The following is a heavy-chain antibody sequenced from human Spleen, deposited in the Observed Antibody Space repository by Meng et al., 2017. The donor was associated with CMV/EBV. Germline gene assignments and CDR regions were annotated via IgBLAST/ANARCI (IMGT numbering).Heavy chain of an antibody. D-gene: IGHD6-13*01. V-gene: IGHV1-18*01. J-gene: IGHJ1*01. Sequence: QVQLVQSGAEVKKPGASVKVSCKASGYTFTSYGMSWLRQAPGQGLEWMGWISAYNGNTIYAQKVQGRVTMTTDASTSTAYLELRSLRSDDTAVYYCARDQQLIPAEYFQHWGPGTLVTVSS. CDR3: ARDQQLIPAEYFQH. CDR1: GYTFTSYG. CDR2: ISAYNGNT.